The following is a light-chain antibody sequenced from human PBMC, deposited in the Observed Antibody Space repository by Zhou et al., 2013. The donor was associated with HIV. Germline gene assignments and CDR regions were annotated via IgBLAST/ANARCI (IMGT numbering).Light chain of an antibody. CDR2: DAS. J-gene: IGKJ4*01. CDR3: QQYDNWPPLT. V-gene: IGKV3-15*01. CDR1: QSVRSG. Sequence: VMTQSPSTLSLSPGERATLSCRASQSVRSGLAWYQQKPGQAPRLLIYDASTRATGIPRRFSGSGSGTEFILTISSLQPEDFAVYYCQQYDNWPPLTFGGGTRVEIK.